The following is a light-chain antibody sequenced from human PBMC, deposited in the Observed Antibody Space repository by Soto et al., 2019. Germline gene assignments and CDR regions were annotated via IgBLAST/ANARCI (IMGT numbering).Light chain of an antibody. J-gene: IGLJ2*01. V-gene: IGLV2-14*03. CDR2: DVS. Sequence: QSALTQPASVSGSPGQSITISCTGTSSDVGGYNYVSWYQQHPGKAPKLMIYDVSYRPSGVSDRFSGSKSGNTASLTISGLQAEDEADYYCSSYTSNSAVLFGGGTKLTVL. CDR1: SSDVGGYNY. CDR3: SSYTSNSAVL.